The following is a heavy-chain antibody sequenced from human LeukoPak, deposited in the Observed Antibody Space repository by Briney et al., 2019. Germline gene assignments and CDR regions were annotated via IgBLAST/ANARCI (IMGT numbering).Heavy chain of an antibody. CDR1: GASISSYY. D-gene: IGHD6-13*01. CDR3: ARASTDSSSWYHYFDY. J-gene: IGHJ4*02. Sequence: PSETLSLTCTVSGASISSYYWNWIRQPPGKGLECAGYIFHSGSTNYNPPLKSRATVSVDTSKSQFSLKLTSVTAADTAVYYCARASTDSSSWYHYFDYWGQGALVTVSS. V-gene: IGHV4-59*01. CDR2: IFHSGST.